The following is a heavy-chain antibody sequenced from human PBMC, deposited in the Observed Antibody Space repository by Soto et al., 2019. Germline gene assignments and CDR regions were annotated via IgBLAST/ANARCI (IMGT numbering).Heavy chain of an antibody. J-gene: IGHJ3*02. D-gene: IGHD3-22*01. Sequence: GASVKVSCKASGYTFTSYGISWVRQAPGQGLEWMGWISAYNGNTNYAQKLQGRVTMTTDTSTSTAYMELRSLRSDDTAVYYCARDTPGITMIVVVIEAFDIWGQGTMVTVS. CDR3: ARDTPGITMIVVVIEAFDI. CDR1: GYTFTSYG. CDR2: ISAYNGNT. V-gene: IGHV1-18*01.